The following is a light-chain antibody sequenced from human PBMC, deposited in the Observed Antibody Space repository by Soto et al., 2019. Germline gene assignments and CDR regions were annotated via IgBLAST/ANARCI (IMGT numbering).Light chain of an antibody. CDR2: GDS. CDR1: SSNIGAGDD. CDR3: QSYDSSLRGYWV. J-gene: IGLJ3*02. V-gene: IGLV1-40*01. Sequence: QAVVTQPPSDSGAPGQTVTIYCTGSSSNIGAGDDVHWYQQLPGTAPKLLIYGDSNRPSGVPDRFSGSKSGTSASLAITGLQAEDEADYYCQSYDSSLRGYWVFGGGTKLTVL.